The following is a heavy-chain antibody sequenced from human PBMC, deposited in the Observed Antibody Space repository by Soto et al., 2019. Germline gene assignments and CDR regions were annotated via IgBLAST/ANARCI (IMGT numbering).Heavy chain of an antibody. V-gene: IGHV4-30-4*01. D-gene: IGHD3-16*01. Sequence: SETLSLTCTVSGGSISSGDYYWSWIRQPPGKGLEWIGYIYYSGSTYYNPSLKSRVTISVDTSKNQFSLKLSSVTAADTAVYYCAKVESDSLRDGGCWLDPWGQGTLVTVSS. J-gene: IGHJ5*02. CDR1: GGSISSGDYY. CDR3: AKVESDSLRDGGCWLDP. CDR2: IYYSGST.